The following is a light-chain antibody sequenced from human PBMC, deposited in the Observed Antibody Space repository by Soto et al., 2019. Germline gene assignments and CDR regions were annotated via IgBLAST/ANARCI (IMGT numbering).Light chain of an antibody. CDR3: SSFASSSTPVL. CDR1: SSDVGFYNR. Sequence: QSALTQPPSVSGSPGQSVTISCTGTSSDVGFYNRVSWYQQSPGTASKLMIYEVSNRPTGVPDRFSGSKSGNTASLTISGLQAEDEADYYCSSFASSSTPVLFGGGTKLTVL. CDR2: EVS. J-gene: IGLJ2*01. V-gene: IGLV2-18*02.